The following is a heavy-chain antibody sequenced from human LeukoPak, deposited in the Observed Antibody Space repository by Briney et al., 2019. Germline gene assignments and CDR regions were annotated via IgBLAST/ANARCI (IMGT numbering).Heavy chain of an antibody. CDR3: ARGGVGATGTLDY. V-gene: IGHV1-69*05. CDR2: IIPIFGTA. D-gene: IGHD1-1*01. J-gene: IGHJ4*02. Sequence: GASVKVSCKASGGTFSSYAISWVRQAPGQGLEWMGGIIPIFGTANYAQKLQGRVTITTDESTSTAYMELSSLRSEDTAVYYCARGGVGATGTLDYWGQGTLVTVSS. CDR1: GGTFSSYA.